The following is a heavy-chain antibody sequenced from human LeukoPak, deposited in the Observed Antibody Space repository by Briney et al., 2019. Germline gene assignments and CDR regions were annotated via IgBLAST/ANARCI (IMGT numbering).Heavy chain of an antibody. J-gene: IGHJ5*02. CDR1: GVSISSSNSY. D-gene: IGHD2-21*02. CDR2: IYYSGST. CDR3: ARESYQYCGGDCYYNWFDP. Sequence: SETLSLTCTVSGVSISSSNSYWSWIRQPPGKGLEWIGYIYYSGSTNYNPSLKSQVTISVDTSKNQFSLKLSSVTAADTAVYYCARESYQYCGGDCYYNWFDPWGQGTLVTVSS. V-gene: IGHV4-61*01.